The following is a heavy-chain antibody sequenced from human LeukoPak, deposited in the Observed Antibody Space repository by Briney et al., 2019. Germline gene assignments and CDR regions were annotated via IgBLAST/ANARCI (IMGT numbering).Heavy chain of an antibody. CDR3: ATGYSSSWYDLSRLDY. V-gene: IGHV1-24*01. J-gene: IGHJ4*02. CDR2: FDPEDGET. D-gene: IGHD6-13*01. CDR1: GYTLTELS. Sequence: GASVKVSCKVSGYTLTELSMHWVRQAPGKGLEWMGGFDPEDGETIYAQKFQGRVTMTEDTSTDTAYMELSSLRSEDTAVYYCATGYSSSWYDLSRLDYWGQGTLVTVSS.